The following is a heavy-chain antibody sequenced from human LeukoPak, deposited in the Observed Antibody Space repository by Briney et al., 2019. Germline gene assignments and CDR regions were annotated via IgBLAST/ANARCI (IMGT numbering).Heavy chain of an antibody. Sequence: SETLSLTCTVSGGSLSSSSYYWGWIRQPPGRGLEWIGSIYYSGSTYYNPSLKSRVTISVDTSKNQFSLKLSSVTAADTAVYYCARVYQSAEYYFDYWGQGNLVSVSS. CDR1: GGSLSSSSYY. V-gene: IGHV4-39*01. D-gene: IGHD2-2*01. CDR2: IYYSGST. CDR3: ARVYQSAEYYFDY. J-gene: IGHJ4*02.